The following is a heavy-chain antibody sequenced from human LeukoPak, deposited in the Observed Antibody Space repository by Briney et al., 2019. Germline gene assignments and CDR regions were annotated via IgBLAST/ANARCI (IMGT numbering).Heavy chain of an antibody. Sequence: SDTLSLTCTVSGGSISSDSYSWAWLRQPPGKGLEWIGIIYYTGSTYYNPSLKSRVTMSPDTTKNQFSLKLSSVTAADTAVYYCARRPSVLWNGGYYYYMDVWGKGTTVTISS. V-gene: IGHV4-39*01. CDR2: IYYTGST. J-gene: IGHJ6*03. CDR3: ARRPSVLWNGGYYYYMDV. CDR1: GGSISSDSYS. D-gene: IGHD1-1*01.